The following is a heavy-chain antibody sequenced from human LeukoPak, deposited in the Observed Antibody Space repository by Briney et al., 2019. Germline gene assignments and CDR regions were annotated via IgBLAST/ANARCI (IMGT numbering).Heavy chain of an antibody. V-gene: IGHV3-48*03. CDR3: ARETTVTTEAFDY. CDR1: GFTFSSYE. J-gene: IGHJ4*02. Sequence: PGGSLRLSCAASGFTFSSYEMNWVRQAPGKGLEWVSYISSSGSTIYYADSVKGRFTISRDNAKNSLYLQMNSLRAGDTAVYYCARETTVTTEAFDYWGQGTLVTVSS. CDR2: ISSSGSTI. D-gene: IGHD4-17*01.